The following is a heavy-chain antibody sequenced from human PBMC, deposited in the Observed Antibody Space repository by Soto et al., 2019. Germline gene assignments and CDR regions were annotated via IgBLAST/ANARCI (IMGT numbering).Heavy chain of an antibody. D-gene: IGHD1-26*01. V-gene: IGHV4-39*01. J-gene: IGHJ5*02. CDR1: GGSIKNTGAN. Sequence: QLQLQESGPGLVKPSETLSLTCTVYGGSIKNTGANWGWVRQPQGKGLEWIGSVYYTGTSYYNPSIQSRVTISIDTSKNQCSLCVISVAAADTAVYYCATHTSGSRNGPHTWGQGTMVTVSS. CDR2: VYYTGTS. CDR3: ATHTSGSRNGPHT.